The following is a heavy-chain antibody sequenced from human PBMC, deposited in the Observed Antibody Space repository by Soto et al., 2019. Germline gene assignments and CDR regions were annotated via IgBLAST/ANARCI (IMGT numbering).Heavy chain of an antibody. V-gene: IGHV4-30-4*01. J-gene: IGHJ6*02. CDR2: IYHSGGS. CDR3: ARLNGYCVSTGCHGYYGMDV. CDR1: GGSISSDDYY. Sequence: SETLSLTCIVSGGSISSDDYYWSWIRHPPGKGLEWIGYIYHSGGSYYNPSLKSRVTISIDTSKNQLSLKLSSVTAADTAVYYCARLNGYCVSTGCHGYYGMDVWG. D-gene: IGHD2-2*03.